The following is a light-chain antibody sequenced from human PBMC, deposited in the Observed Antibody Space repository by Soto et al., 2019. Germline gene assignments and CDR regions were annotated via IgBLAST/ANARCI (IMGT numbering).Light chain of an antibody. J-gene: IGLJ2*01. CDR3: SSYTSSSTLV. V-gene: IGLV2-14*01. CDR2: DVS. Sequence: QSALTQPASVSXSPGQSITISCTGTSSDVGGYNHVSWYQQHPGKAPKLMIYDVSNRPSGVSNRFSGSKSGNTASLTISGLQAEDEADYYCSSYTSSSTLVFGGGTKLTVL. CDR1: SSDVGGYNH.